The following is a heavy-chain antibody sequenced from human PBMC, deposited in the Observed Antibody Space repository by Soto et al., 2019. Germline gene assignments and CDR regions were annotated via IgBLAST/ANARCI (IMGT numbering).Heavy chain of an antibody. CDR3: AHSIITVVRGVLMSAPPPFY. CDR1: WFSLSTNGMG. Sequence: SGPTLVNPTQTLTLTCTFPWFSLSTNGMGVGWIRQPPGKALEWLALIYWNDDKRYSPSLKSRLTITKDTSKNQVVLTMTNMDPVDKATYYCAHSIITVVRGVLMSAPPPFYWGKGALVTVSP. V-gene: IGHV2-5*01. J-gene: IGHJ4*02. CDR2: IYWNDDK. D-gene: IGHD3-10*01.